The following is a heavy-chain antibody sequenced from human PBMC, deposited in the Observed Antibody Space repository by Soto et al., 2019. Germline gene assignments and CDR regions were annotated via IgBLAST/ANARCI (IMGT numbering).Heavy chain of an antibody. CDR1: GASISSGAYY. V-gene: IGHV4-31*03. CDR2: IYYSGRT. J-gene: IGHJ4*02. Sequence: QVQLQESGPGLVKPSQTLSLTCTVSGASISSGAYYWSWIRKHPGKVLEWSGHIYYSGRTYYNPSLTCRASMSIGTSRHQFSLKLSSVTAADTAVYYCAREEKAVISFDYWGQGAMVTVSS. CDR3: AREEKAVISFDY. D-gene: IGHD2-21*01.